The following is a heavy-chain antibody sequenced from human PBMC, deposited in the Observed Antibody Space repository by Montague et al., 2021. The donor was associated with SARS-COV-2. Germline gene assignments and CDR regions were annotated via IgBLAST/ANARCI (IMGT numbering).Heavy chain of an antibody. J-gene: IGHJ4*02. CDR2: VSYRGST. CDR1: GGSMSSYP. V-gene: IGHV4-59*01. Sequence: SETLSLTCSVSGGSMSSYPWVWIRQPPGKGLEWIGYVSYRGSTNYNLSLKSRVTISLDTSKNRFSLRVTSVTAADTAVYYCARDVRYYYDQWGQGILVTVSS. CDR3: ARDVRYYYDQ. D-gene: IGHD3-16*02.